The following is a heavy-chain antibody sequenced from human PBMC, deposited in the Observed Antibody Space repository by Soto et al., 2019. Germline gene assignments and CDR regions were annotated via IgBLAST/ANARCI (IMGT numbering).Heavy chain of an antibody. CDR3: ARDPGYSSSWYGRFDP. D-gene: IGHD6-13*01. CDR2: IYYSGST. CDR1: GGSISSYY. J-gene: IGHJ5*02. Sequence: PSETLSLTCTVSGGSISSYYWSWIRQPPGKGLEWIGYIYYSGSTNYNPSLKSRVTISVDTSKNQFSLKLSSVTAADTAVYYCARDPGYSSSWYGRFDPWGQGTLVTVSS. V-gene: IGHV4-59*01.